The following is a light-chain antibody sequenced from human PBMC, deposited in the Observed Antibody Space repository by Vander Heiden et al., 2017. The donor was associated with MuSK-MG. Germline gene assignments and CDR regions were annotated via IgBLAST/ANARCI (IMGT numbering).Light chain of an antibody. J-gene: IGKJ4*01. CDR3: QQYYSLPLT. CDR1: QSVLYSSNNKNY. Sequence: DIVMPQSPESLAVSLGERATINCKSSQSVLYSSNNKNYLAWYQQKPGQPPKLLIYWTSTRESGVPDRFSGSGSRTDFTLTISSLQAEDVAVYYCQQYYSLPLTFGGGTKVEIK. V-gene: IGKV4-1*01. CDR2: WTS.